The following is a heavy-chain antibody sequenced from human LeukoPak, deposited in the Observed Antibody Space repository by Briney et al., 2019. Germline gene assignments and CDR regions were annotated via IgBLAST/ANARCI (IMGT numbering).Heavy chain of an antibody. D-gene: IGHD6-6*01. CDR3: ASVSSSSSLGFDP. Sequence: PGGSLRLSCAASGFTFGSYWMHWVRQAPGQGPVWVARINADGTETMYADAVKGRFTISRDNARNSLYLQMNSLRAEDTAVYYCASVSSSSSLGFDPWGQGTLVTVSS. V-gene: IGHV3-74*03. J-gene: IGHJ5*02. CDR1: GFTFGSYW. CDR2: INADGTET.